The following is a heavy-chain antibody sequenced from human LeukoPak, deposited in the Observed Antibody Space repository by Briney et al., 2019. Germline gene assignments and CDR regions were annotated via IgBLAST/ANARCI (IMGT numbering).Heavy chain of an antibody. CDR2: ISGSGGST. D-gene: IGHD2-2*01. CDR1: GFTFSSYA. V-gene: IGHV3-23*01. J-gene: IGHJ5*02. CDR3: ARGVVPAARSGWFDP. Sequence: GGSLRLSCAASGFTFSSYAMSWVRQAPGKGLEWVSAISGSGGSTYYADSVKGRFTISRDNAKNSLYLQMNSLRAEDTAVYYCARGVVPAARSGWFDPWGQGTLVTVSS.